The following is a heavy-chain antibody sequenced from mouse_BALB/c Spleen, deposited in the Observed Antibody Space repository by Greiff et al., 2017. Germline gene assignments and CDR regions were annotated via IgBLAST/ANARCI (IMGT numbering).Heavy chain of an antibody. V-gene: IGHV3-8*02. J-gene: IGHJ3*01. CDR1: GDSITSGY. CDR3: ARGGLYYDYDGFAY. CDR2: ISYSGST. D-gene: IGHD2-4*01. Sequence: VQLKESGPSLVKPSQTLSLTCSVTGDSITSGYWNWIRKFPGNKLEYMGYISYSGSTYYNPSLKSRISITRDTSKNQYYLQLNSVTTEDTATYYCARGGLYYDYDGFAYWGQGTLVTVSA.